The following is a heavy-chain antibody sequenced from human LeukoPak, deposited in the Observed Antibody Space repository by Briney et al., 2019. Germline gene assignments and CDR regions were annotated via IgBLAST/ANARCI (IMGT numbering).Heavy chain of an antibody. CDR3: ARGGNDSGLYFAY. D-gene: IGHD3-22*01. CDR2: INPQSGAT. Sequence: ASVKVSCKASGYPSSDFYIHWVRQAPGQGLEWMAWINPQSGATNYAQKFQGRVTMSRDMSIGTLYMEATSLRSDDTAVYYCARGGNDSGLYFAYWGQGALVTVSS. CDR1: GYPSSDFY. V-gene: IGHV1-2*02. J-gene: IGHJ4*02.